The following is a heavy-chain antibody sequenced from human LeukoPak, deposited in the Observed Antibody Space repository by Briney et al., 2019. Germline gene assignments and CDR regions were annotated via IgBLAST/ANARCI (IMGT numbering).Heavy chain of an antibody. J-gene: IGHJ3*01. D-gene: IGHD6-6*01. V-gene: IGHV3-7*05. CDR2: IKGDGSEK. CDR1: GLSFSSSW. Sequence: GGSLRLSCVASGLSFSSSWMSWVRQAPGKGPEWVAYIKGDGSEKSYLDSVNGRFTISRDNAENSLYLQMDSLRVEDTAVYHCGRGLVSRAAFDVWGQGAMVTVSS. CDR3: GRGLVSRAAFDV.